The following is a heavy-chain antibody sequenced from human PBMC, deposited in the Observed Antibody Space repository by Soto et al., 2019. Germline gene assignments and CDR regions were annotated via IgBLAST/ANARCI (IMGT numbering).Heavy chain of an antibody. D-gene: IGHD6-19*01. CDR3: ARGSYSTGWYVY. CDR2: IYAGDSDT. Sequence: VESLKISCNGSGYSFSSYWIAWVRQMPGKGLEWMGIIYAGDSDTRYSPSFQGQVTISADKSISTAYLQWSSLKASDTAMYYCARGSYSTGWYVYWGQGTLVTVSS. CDR1: GYSFSSYW. J-gene: IGHJ4*02. V-gene: IGHV5-51*01.